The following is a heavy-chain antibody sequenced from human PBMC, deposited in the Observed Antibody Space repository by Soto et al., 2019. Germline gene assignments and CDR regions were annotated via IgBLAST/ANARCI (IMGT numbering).Heavy chain of an antibody. Sequence: GGSLRLSCAASGFTFSSYWMHWVRQAPGKGLVWVSRINSDGSSTSYADSVKGRFTISRDNAKNTLYLQMNSLRAEDTAVYYCARAPPLDAFDIWGQGTMVTVSS. CDR3: ARAPPLDAFDI. CDR2: INSDGSST. V-gene: IGHV3-74*01. J-gene: IGHJ3*02. CDR1: GFTFSSYW.